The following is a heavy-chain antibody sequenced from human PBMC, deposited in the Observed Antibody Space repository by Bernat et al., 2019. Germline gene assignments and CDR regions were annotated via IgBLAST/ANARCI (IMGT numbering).Heavy chain of an antibody. CDR1: GYTFTGYS. D-gene: IGHD2-15*01. J-gene: IGHJ4*03. CDR2: INPNSGDT. CDR3: ARGGYCSSDSCYFDY. Sequence: QVQLVQSGAEVKKPGTSVKVSCKASGYTFTGYSLHWVRQAPGQGLEWMGRINPNSGDTTFAQKFQGWVTMTRDTSISTAYMELSRLTSDDTAVYFCARGGYCSSDSCYFDYWGQGTLVTISS. V-gene: IGHV1-2*04.